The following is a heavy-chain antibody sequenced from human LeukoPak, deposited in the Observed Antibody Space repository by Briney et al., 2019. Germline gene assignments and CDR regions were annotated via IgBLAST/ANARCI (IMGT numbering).Heavy chain of an antibody. D-gene: IGHD2-15*01. CDR2: ISAYNGKT. CDR3: ARRGSQNLGMDV. CDR1: GYTFTNYG. V-gene: IGHV1-18*01. Sequence: GASVTVSFKGSGYTFTNYGISWVGQAPGQGGEWMGWISAYNGKTNYAQKLQGRVTMTTDTSTSTAYMELRSLRSDDTAVYYCARRGSQNLGMDVWGQGTTVTVSS. J-gene: IGHJ6*02.